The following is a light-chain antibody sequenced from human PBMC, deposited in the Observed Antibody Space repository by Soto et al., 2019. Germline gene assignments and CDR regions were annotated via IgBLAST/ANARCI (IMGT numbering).Light chain of an antibody. J-gene: IGKJ4*01. CDR1: QSVSSSY. CDR3: QQDGRSPPTLT. V-gene: IGKV3-20*01. CDR2: GAS. Sequence: EFVLTQSPGTLSLSPGERATLSCRASQSVSSSYLAWYQQKPGQAPRLLIYGASSRTTGIPDRFSGRGSGTDFTLTISRLEPEDVAVYYGQQDGRSPPTLTFGGGTEVVIK.